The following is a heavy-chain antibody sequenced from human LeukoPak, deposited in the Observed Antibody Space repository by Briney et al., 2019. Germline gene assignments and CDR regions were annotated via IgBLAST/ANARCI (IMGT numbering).Heavy chain of an antibody. CDR1: GFTFSSYA. J-gene: IGHJ4*02. CDR2: ISYDGSNK. Sequence: GGSLRLSCAASGFTFSSYAMHWVRQAPGKGLEWVAVISYDGSNKYYADSVKGRFTISRDNSKNTLYLQMNSLRAEDTAVYYCARDRAVPAAKPYYFDYWGQGPLVTVSS. CDR3: ARDRAVPAAKPYYFDY. D-gene: IGHD2-2*02. V-gene: IGHV3-30-3*01.